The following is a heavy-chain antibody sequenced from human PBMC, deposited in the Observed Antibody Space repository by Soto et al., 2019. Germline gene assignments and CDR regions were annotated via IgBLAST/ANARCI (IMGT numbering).Heavy chain of an antibody. CDR1: GYTFTGYD. V-gene: IGHV1-8*01. J-gene: IGHJ4*02. Sequence: ASVKVSCKASGYTFTGYDINWVRQAIGQGLEWMGWMNPNSGNTGFAQKFQGRVTMTRNTSISTAYMELNSLTSEDTAVYYCARVLDGNYHSWGQGTLVTVSS. D-gene: IGHD4-17*01. CDR3: ARVLDGNYHS. CDR2: MNPNSGNT.